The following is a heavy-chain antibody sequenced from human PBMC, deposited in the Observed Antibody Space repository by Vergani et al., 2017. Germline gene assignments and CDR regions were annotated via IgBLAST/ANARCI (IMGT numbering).Heavy chain of an antibody. CDR2: IYHSGST. CDR3: ARDLGSIVVVPGNWFDP. Sequence: QVQLQESGPGLVKPSETLSLTCTVSNDSVSNTFYYWGWIRQPPGKGLEWIGSIYHSGSTYYNPSLKSRVTISVDTSKNQFSLKLSSVTAADTAVYYCARDLGSIVVVPGNWFDPWGQGTLVTVSS. V-gene: IGHV4-38-2*02. CDR1: NDSVSNTFY. J-gene: IGHJ5*02. D-gene: IGHD2-2*01.